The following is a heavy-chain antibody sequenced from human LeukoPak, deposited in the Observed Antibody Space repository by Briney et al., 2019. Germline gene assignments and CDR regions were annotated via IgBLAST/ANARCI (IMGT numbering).Heavy chain of an antibody. Sequence: GGSLRLSCAASGLSFDISSYAMSWVRQAPGKGLEWVSAISGSGGSTYYADSVKGRFTISRDNSKNTLYLQMNSLRAEDTAVYYCAKDRVVGAYFDYWGQGTLVTVSS. D-gene: IGHD1-26*01. V-gene: IGHV3-23*01. CDR1: GLSFDISSYA. J-gene: IGHJ4*02. CDR3: AKDRVVGAYFDY. CDR2: ISGSGGST.